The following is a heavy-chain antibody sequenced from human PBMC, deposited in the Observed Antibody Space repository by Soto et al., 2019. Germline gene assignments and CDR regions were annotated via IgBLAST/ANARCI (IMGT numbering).Heavy chain of an antibody. D-gene: IGHD1-26*01. Sequence: QVQLQESGPGLVKPSETLSLTCTVSGGSISSYYWSWIRQPPGKGLEWIGYIYYSGSTNYNPSLKSRVTISVDTSKNQFSLKLSSVTAADTAVYYCARGSGSYYYYYYGMDVWGQGTTVTVSS. CDR3: ARGSGSYYYYYYGMDV. CDR2: IYYSGST. V-gene: IGHV4-59*01. CDR1: GGSISSYY. J-gene: IGHJ6*02.